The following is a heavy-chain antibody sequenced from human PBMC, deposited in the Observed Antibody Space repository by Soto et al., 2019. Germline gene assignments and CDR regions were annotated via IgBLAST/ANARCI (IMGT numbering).Heavy chain of an antibody. D-gene: IGHD1-26*01. Sequence: ASVNVSFKSSGYTFTSYCISWVRQAPGQGLEWMGWISAYNGNTNYAQKLQGRVTMTTDTSTSTAYMELRSLRSDDTAVYYCARGIRGATTYYYYGMDVWGQGTTVTVSS. J-gene: IGHJ6*02. CDR2: ISAYNGNT. V-gene: IGHV1-18*04. CDR1: GYTFTSYC. CDR3: ARGIRGATTYYYYGMDV.